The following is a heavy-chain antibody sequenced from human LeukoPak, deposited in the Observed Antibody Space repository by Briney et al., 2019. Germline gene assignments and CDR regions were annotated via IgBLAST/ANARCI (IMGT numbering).Heavy chain of an antibody. CDR1: GGTINNFA. D-gene: IGHD3-10*01. V-gene: IGHV1-69*06. CDR3: ATGSGISMVRGVFDSGPGY. Sequence: ASVKVSCKVAGGTINNFAISWVRQAPGQGLEWMGGLSPVLATYAQKFQGRVTMTEDTSTYTAYMELSSLRSEDTAVYYCATGSGISMVRGVFDSGPGYWGQGTLVTVSS. J-gene: IGHJ4*02. CDR2: LSPVLA.